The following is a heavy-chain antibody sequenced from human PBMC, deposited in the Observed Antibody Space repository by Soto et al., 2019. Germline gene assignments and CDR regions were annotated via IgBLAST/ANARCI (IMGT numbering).Heavy chain of an antibody. CDR2: IYHSGST. CDR3: ARGHSTVTTFGNWFDP. Sequence: SETLSLTCAVSGGSISSGGYSWSWIRQPPGKGLEWIGYIYHSGSTYYNPPLKSRVTISVDRSKNQFSLKLSSVTAADTAVYYCARGHSTVTTFGNWFDPWGQGTLVTVSS. V-gene: IGHV4-30-2*01. J-gene: IGHJ5*02. CDR1: GGSISSGGYS. D-gene: IGHD4-17*01.